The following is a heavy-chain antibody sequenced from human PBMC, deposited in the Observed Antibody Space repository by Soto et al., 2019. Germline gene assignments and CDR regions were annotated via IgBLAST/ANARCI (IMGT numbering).Heavy chain of an antibody. Sequence: PGGSLRLSCAASGFTFSSYGMHWVRQAPGKGLEWVAVIWYDGSNKYYADSVKGRFTISRDNSKNTLYLQMNSLRAEDTAVYYCARSSFQMATIRYGMDVWGQGTTVTVSS. CDR2: IWYDGSNK. CDR1: GFTFSSYG. J-gene: IGHJ6*02. D-gene: IGHD5-12*01. CDR3: ARSSFQMATIRYGMDV. V-gene: IGHV3-33*01.